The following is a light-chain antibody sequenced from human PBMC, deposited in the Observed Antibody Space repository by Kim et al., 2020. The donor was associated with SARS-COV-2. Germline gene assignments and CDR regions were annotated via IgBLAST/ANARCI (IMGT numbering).Light chain of an antibody. J-gene: IGKJ1*01. V-gene: IGKV3-20*01. Sequence: SPGERATPSCRASQSGGSNFLAWYQQKPGQAPRLLIYDASNRATGIPDRFSGSGSGTDFTLTISRLEPEDFAVYHCQQYGSAPRTFGQGTKVDIK. CDR2: DAS. CDR1: QSGGSNF. CDR3: QQYGSAPRT.